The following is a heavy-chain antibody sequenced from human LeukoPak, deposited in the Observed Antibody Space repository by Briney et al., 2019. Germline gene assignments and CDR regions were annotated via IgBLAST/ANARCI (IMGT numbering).Heavy chain of an antibody. J-gene: IGHJ5*02. CDR2: ISGGGVNT. Sequence: GGSLRLSCAASGFTFNSYAMTWVRQAPGKGLEWVSAISGGGVNTYYADSVKGRFTNSRDNSKNMLYLQMNSLRAEDTAVYYCAKTLGYSGYFSPWGQGTLVTVPS. V-gene: IGHV3-23*01. D-gene: IGHD3-22*01. CDR3: AKTLGYSGYFSP. CDR1: GFTFNSYA.